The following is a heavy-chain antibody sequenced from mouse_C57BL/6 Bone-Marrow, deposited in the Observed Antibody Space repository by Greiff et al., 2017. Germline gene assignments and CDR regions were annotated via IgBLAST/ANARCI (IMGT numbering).Heavy chain of an antibody. Sequence: VQLQQSGAELMKPGASVKLSCKATGYTFTGYWIEWVKQRPGQGLEWIGDIYPGSGSTNYNEKFKSKATLTVDTSSSAAYMQLSSLTSEDSAVYYCARDGSSYGYVDVWGTGTTVTVSS. V-gene: IGHV1-9*01. CDR3: ARDGSSYGYVDV. J-gene: IGHJ1*03. D-gene: IGHD1-1*01. CDR1: GYTFTGYW. CDR2: IYPGSGST.